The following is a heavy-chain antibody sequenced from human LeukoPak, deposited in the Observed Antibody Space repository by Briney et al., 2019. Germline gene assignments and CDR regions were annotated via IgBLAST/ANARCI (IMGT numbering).Heavy chain of an antibody. CDR1: GGSFSGYY. J-gene: IGHJ6*02. CDR2: INHSGST. V-gene: IGHV4-34*01. CDR3: ARVGYCSGGSCPHRSYYYYGMDV. D-gene: IGHD2-15*01. Sequence: PSETLSLTCAVYGGSFSGYYWRWIRQPPGKGREWMGEINHSGSTNYNPSLTSRVTISVDTSKNQFSLNLSSVTAADTAVYYCARVGYCSGGSCPHRSYYYYGMDVWGQGTTVTVSS.